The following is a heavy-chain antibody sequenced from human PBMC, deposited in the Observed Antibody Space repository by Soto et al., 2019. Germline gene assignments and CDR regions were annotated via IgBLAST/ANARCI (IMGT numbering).Heavy chain of an antibody. D-gene: IGHD3-22*01. CDR1: GYTFTGYY. J-gene: IGHJ2*01. V-gene: IGHV1-2*02. Sequence: ASVKVSCKASGYTFTGYYMHWVRQAPGQGLERMGWINPNSGGTNYAQKFQGRVTMTRDTSISTAYMELSRLRSDDTAVYYCASLLLYDSSGYYYGDWYFDLWGRGTLVTVSS. CDR3: ASLLLYDSSGYYYGDWYFDL. CDR2: INPNSGGT.